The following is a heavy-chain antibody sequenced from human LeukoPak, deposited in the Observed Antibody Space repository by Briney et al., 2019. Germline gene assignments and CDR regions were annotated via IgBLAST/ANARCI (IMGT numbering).Heavy chain of an antibody. CDR3: ARHIVVVTAGFDY. Sequence: SETLSLTCTVSGGSMSSSSYYWGWIRQPPGKGLEWIGSIYYSGSTYYNPSLKSRVTISVDTSKNQFSLKLSSVTAADTAVYYCARHIVVVTAGFDYWGQGTLVTVSS. CDR1: GGSMSSSSYY. J-gene: IGHJ4*02. CDR2: IYYSGST. D-gene: IGHD2-21*02. V-gene: IGHV4-39*01.